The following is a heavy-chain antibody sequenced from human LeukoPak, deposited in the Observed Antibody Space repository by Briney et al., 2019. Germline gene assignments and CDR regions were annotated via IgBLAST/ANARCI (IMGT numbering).Heavy chain of an antibody. CDR2: MNPNSGNT. CDR3: ARGDTSGWLY. D-gene: IGHD6-19*01. J-gene: IGHJ4*02. CDR1: GYTFTNYD. Sequence: ASVKVSCKASGYTFTNYDINWVRQATGQGLEWMGWMNPNSGNTGYAQKFQGRVTTTRNTSISAAYMELSSLRSEDTAVYFCARGDTSGWLYWGQGTLVTVSS. V-gene: IGHV1-8*03.